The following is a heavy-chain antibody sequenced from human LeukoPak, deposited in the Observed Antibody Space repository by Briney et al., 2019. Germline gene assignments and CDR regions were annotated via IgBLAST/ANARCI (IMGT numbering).Heavy chain of an antibody. CDR1: GFTFSSYA. V-gene: IGHV3-48*03. CDR2: ISSSGSTI. CDR3: ARDGSSGWYSKRGLDWFDP. Sequence: GGSLRLSCAASGFTFSSYAMSWVRQAPGQGLEWVSYISSSGSTIYYADSVKGRFTISRDNAKNSLYLQMNSLRAEDTAVYYCARDGSSGWYSKRGLDWFDPWGQGTLVTVSS. J-gene: IGHJ5*02. D-gene: IGHD6-19*01.